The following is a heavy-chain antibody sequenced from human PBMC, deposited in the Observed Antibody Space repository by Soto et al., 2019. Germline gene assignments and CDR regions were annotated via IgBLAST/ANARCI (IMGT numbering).Heavy chain of an antibody. CDR2: INHSGST. J-gene: IGHJ6*02. V-gene: IGHV4-34*01. CDR3: ARGSPYYDFWSGYYEGRYYYGMDV. Sequence: NPSETLFLTCAVYGGSFSGYYWSWIRQPPGKGLEWIGEINHSGSTNYNPSLKSRVTISVDTSKNQFSLKLSSVTAADTAVYYCARGSPYYDFWSGYYEGRYYYGMDVWGQGTTVTVSS. D-gene: IGHD3-3*01. CDR1: GGSFSGYY.